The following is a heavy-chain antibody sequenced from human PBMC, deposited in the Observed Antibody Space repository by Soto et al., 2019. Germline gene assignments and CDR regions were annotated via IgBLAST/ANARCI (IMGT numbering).Heavy chain of an antibody. D-gene: IGHD4-4*01. CDR1: GFTFSSYA. CDR3: ARPLWRDDYNWGYFDL. J-gene: IGHJ2*01. Sequence: QVQLEESGGGVVQPGRSLRLSCAAAGFTFSSYAMHWVRQVPDKGLEWVAVISYDGSNKYYADSVKGRFTISRDNSKNTLYLQMNSLRAEDTAVYYCARPLWRDDYNWGYFDLWGRGTLVTVSS. CDR2: ISYDGSNK. V-gene: IGHV3-30-3*01.